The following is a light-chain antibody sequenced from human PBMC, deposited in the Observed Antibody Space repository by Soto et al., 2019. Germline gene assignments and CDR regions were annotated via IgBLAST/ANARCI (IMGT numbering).Light chain of an antibody. CDR3: QQYGGSPPYT. CDR2: AAS. V-gene: IGKV3-20*01. J-gene: IGKJ2*01. CDR1: QSVSSGY. Sequence: EIVLTQSPGTLSLSPGERATLSCRASQSVSSGYLAWYQQKPGQTPRLLIYAASSRANGIPDRFSGSGSGTDFTLPISSLEPEDFAVYYCQQYGGSPPYTFGQGTKLEIK.